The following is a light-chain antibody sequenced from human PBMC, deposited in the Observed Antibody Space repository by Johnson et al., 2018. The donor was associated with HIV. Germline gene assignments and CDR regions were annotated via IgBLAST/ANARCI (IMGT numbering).Light chain of an antibody. CDR3: GTWDNSLTAYV. J-gene: IGLJ1*01. Sequence: QSVLTQPPSVSAAPGQKVTISCSGNTSKIENNYVSWYQQFPERAPKLLIYDNTKRPSGIPDRFSGSKSDASATLAITGLLTGDEADYYCGTWDNSLTAYVCGIGTKVTV. CDR2: DNT. CDR1: TSKIENNY. V-gene: IGLV1-51*01.